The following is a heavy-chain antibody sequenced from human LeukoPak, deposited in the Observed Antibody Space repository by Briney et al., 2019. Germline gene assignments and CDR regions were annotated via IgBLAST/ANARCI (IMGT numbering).Heavy chain of an antibody. CDR1: GGSISSGGYY. J-gene: IGHJ3*02. Sequence: SETLSLTCTVSGGSISSGGYYWSWIRQHPGKGLEWIGSVYYSGTTYYNPSLKSRLTISVDTSKNQFSLNLSSVTAADTAVYYCARDSIDAFDIWGQGTMVTVSS. CDR3: ARDSIDAFDI. CDR2: VYYSGTT. V-gene: IGHV4-31*03.